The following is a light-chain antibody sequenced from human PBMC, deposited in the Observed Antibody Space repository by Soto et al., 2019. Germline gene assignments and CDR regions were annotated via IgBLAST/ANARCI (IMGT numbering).Light chain of an antibody. CDR3: QQYGNTHLT. Sequence: IVLRQSPGTLSLYPGERATLSCGASQSVSSNYLAWYQQKPGQAPRLLIYGASSRATGIPDRFSGSGSGTDFTLTISRLEPEDFAVYYCQQYGNTHLTFGGGTKVDIK. CDR1: QSVSSNY. J-gene: IGKJ4*01. CDR2: GAS. V-gene: IGKV3-20*01.